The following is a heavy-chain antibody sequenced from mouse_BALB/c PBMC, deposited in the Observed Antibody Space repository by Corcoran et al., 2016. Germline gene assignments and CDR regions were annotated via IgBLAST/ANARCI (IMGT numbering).Heavy chain of an antibody. CDR3: ARNHYYGLFAY. J-gene: IGHJ3*01. CDR2: INQGSSTI. Sequence: EVKLLESGGGLVQPGGSLKLSCAASGFDFSRYWMSWVRQAPGKGLEWIGEINQGSSTINYTPSLKDKFIISRDNAKNTLYLQVSKVRSEDTALYYCARNHYYGLFAYWGQGTLVTVSA. D-gene: IGHD1-2*01. V-gene: IGHV4-1*02. CDR1: GFDFSRYW.